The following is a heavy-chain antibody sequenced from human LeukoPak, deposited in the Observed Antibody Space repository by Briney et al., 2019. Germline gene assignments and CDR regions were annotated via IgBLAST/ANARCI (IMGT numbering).Heavy chain of an antibody. V-gene: IGHV4-34*01. D-gene: IGHD2-15*01. J-gene: IGHJ4*02. CDR2: INHSGST. CDR3: ARAEGYCSGGSCYFYDY. CDR1: GGSFSGYY. Sequence: SETLSLTCAVYGGSFSGYYWSWIRQPPGKGLEWIGEINHSGSTNYNPSLKSRVTISVDTSKNPFSLKLSSVTAADTAVYYCARAEGYCSGGSCYFYDYWGQGTLVTVSS.